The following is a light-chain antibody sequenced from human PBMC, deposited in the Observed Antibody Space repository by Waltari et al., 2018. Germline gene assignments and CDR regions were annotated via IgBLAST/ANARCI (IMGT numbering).Light chain of an antibody. CDR3: QQYDSSPLT. J-gene: IGKJ4*01. CDR2: GTS. CDR1: QSLTSNY. Sequence: EILLTQSPGTLSLSPGERATVSCRASQSLTSNYLAWYQQKLGQAPRLLIFGTSSRATVVPDRVSGSGSGTGFTLTISRLEADDFAVYYCQQYDSSPLTFGGGTKVEIK. V-gene: IGKV3-20*01.